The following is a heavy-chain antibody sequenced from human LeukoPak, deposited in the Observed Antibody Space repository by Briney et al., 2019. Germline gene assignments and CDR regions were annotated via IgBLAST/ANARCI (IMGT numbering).Heavy chain of an antibody. Sequence: ASVKVSCKASGYTFTSYDINWVRQATGQGLEWMGWMNPNSGNTGYAQKFQGRVTITRNTSISTAYMELSSLRSEDTAVYYCARVRPDYYGSGSYFFDYWGQGTLVTVSS. CDR3: ARVRPDYYGSGSYFFDY. CDR2: MNPNSGNT. J-gene: IGHJ4*02. D-gene: IGHD3-10*01. V-gene: IGHV1-8*03. CDR1: GYTFTSYD.